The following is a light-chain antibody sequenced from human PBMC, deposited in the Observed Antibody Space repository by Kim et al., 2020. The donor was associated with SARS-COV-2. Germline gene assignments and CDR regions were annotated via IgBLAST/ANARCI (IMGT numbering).Light chain of an antibody. CDR3: QQRSNWLT. CDR1: QSVSSY. J-gene: IGKJ4*01. CDR2: DAS. V-gene: IGKV3-11*01. Sequence: SLSPGGRAALSCRASQSVSSYLAWYQQKPGQPPRLLIYDASNRATGIPARFSGSGSGTDFTLTISSLEPEDFAVYYCQQRSNWLTFGGGTKVDIK.